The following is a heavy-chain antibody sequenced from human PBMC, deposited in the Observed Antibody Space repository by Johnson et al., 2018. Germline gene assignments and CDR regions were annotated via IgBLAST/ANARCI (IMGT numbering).Heavy chain of an antibody. J-gene: IGHJ6*03. CDR2: ISYDGSNK. V-gene: IGHV3-30*03. CDR3: ATLNSYYYYMDV. Sequence: QVQLVESGGGVVQXGRSLRLSCAASGFTFSSHGMHWVRQAPGKGLEWVAVISYDGSNKYSADSVKGRSTISRDNAKNSLHLQRSSLRAEDTAVYFWATLNSYYYYMDVWGKGTTVTVSS. CDR1: GFTFSSHG.